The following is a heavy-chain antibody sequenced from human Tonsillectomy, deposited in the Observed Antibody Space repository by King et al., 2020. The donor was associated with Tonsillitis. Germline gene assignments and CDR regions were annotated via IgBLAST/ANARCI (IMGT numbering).Heavy chain of an antibody. V-gene: IGHV4-38-2*02. CDR3: ARRGSSSRWFDP. CDR2: IYHTWST. CDR1: GYSISSGYY. D-gene: IGHD6-6*01. J-gene: IGHJ5*02. Sequence: QLQESGPGLVKPSETLSLTCTVSGYSISSGYYWGWIRQPPGKGLEWIGNIYHTWSTYYSPSLKSPVTMSVDTSKNQFYLMLSSVTAADTAVYYCARRGSSSRWFDPWGQGTLVTVSS.